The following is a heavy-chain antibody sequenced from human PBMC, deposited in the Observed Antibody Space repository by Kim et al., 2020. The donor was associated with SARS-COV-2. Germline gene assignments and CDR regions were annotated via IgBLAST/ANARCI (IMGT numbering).Heavy chain of an antibody. Sequence: ASVKVSCKASGYSFTTYDIHWVRQAPGQRLEWMGWINTGNGNTKYSQKFQGRVTITRDTSASTAYMELSSLRSEDTAVYYCARDLGVWCSGGSCYSYYPMDVWGLGTTVTVSS. V-gene: IGHV1-3*04. CDR1: GYSFTTYD. J-gene: IGHJ6*04. CDR2: INTGNGNT. D-gene: IGHD2-15*01. CDR3: ARDLGVWCSGGSCYSYYPMDV.